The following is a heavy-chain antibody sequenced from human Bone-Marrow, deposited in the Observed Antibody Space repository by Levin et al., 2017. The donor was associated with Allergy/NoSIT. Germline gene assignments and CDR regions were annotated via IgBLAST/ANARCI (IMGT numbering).Heavy chain of an antibody. Sequence: ASVKVSCKASGYTFTGYYMHWVRQAPGQGLEWMGWINPNSGGTNYAQKFQGRVTMTRDTSISTAYMELSRLRSDDTAVYYCARDHVVTVPVNWFDPWGQGTLVTVSS. CDR1: GYTFTGYY. CDR2: INPNSGGT. V-gene: IGHV1-2*02. J-gene: IGHJ5*02. D-gene: IGHD2-21*02. CDR3: ARDHVVTVPVNWFDP.